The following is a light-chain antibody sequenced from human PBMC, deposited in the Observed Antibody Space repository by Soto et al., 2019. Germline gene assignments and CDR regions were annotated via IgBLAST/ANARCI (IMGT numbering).Light chain of an antibody. CDR1: SSDIGGYNF. Sequence: QSVLTQPASVSGSPGQSITISCTGTSSDIGGYNFVSWYHQHPGKDPKLMIYEVSNRPSGVSDRFSGSKSGNTASLTISGLQAEDEADYYCSSFRSGTTLFGTGTKVTVL. J-gene: IGLJ1*01. CDR2: EVS. V-gene: IGLV2-14*01. CDR3: SSFRSGTTL.